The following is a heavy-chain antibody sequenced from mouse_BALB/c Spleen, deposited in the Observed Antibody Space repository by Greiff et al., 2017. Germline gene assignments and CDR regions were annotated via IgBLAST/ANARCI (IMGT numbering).Heavy chain of an antibody. J-gene: IGHJ4*01. Sequence: QVQLQQSGAELARPGASVKMSCKASGYTFTSYTMHWVKQRPGQGLEWIGYINPSSGYTNYNQKFKDKATLTADKSSSTAYMQLSSLTSEDSAVYYCARNRYDRDYYAMDYWGQGTSVTVSS. V-gene: IGHV1-4*01. CDR2: INPSSGYT. D-gene: IGHD2-14*01. CDR3: ARNRYDRDYYAMDY. CDR1: GYTFTSYT.